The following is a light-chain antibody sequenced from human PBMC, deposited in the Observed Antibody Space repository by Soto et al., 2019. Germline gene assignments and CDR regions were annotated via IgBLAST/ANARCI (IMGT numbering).Light chain of an antibody. Sequence: DIQMTQSPSSLSASVGDSVTITCRASQSISKYVNWYQHTPGKAPNLLIYGASTLQIGVPSRFSGSGSGTNFTLTIGGLQPEDFAIYYCQRSYSTPLTFGQGTRLEIK. CDR2: GAS. CDR1: QSISKY. J-gene: IGKJ5*01. CDR3: QRSYSTPLT. V-gene: IGKV1-39*01.